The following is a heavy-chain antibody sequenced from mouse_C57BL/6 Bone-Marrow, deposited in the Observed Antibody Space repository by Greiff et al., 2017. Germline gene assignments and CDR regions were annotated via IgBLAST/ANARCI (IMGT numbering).Heavy chain of an antibody. CDR1: GYTFTSYG. D-gene: IGHD1-1*01. J-gene: IGHJ2*01. CDR2: IYPRSGNT. Sequence: VQLQQSGAELARPGASVKLSCKASGYTFTSYGISWVKQRTGQGLEWIGEIYPRSGNTYYNEKFKGKATLTADKSSSTAYMELRSLTSEDSAVYFCARVFITTVVAPFDYWGQGTTLTVSS. V-gene: IGHV1-81*01. CDR3: ARVFITTVVAPFDY.